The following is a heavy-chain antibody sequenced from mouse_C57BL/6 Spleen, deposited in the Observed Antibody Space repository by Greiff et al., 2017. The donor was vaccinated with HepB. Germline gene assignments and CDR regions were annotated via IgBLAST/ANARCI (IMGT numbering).Heavy chain of an antibody. CDR3: TRKNYSKGYAMDY. CDR1: GYTFTDYE. V-gene: IGHV1-15*01. Sequence: QVQLQQSGAELVRPGASVTLSCKASGYTFTDYEMHWVKQTPVHGLEWIGAIDPETGGTAYNQKFKGKAILTADKSSSTAYMELRSLTSEDSAVYYCTRKNYSKGYAMDYWGQGTSVTVSS. CDR2: IDPETGGT. D-gene: IGHD2-5*01. J-gene: IGHJ4*01.